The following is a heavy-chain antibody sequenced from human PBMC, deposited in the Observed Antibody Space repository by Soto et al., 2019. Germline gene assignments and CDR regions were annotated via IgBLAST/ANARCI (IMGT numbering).Heavy chain of an antibody. CDR1: GGSFSGYY. CDR2: INHSGST. D-gene: IGHD2-2*01. CDR3: ARHLYQLFDY. J-gene: IGHJ4*02. Sequence: SETLSLTCAVYGGSFSGYYWSWIRQPPGKGLEWIGEINHSGSTNYNPSLKSRVTISVDTSKNQFSLKLSSVTAADTAVYYCARHLYQLFDYWGQGTLVTVSS. V-gene: IGHV4-34*01.